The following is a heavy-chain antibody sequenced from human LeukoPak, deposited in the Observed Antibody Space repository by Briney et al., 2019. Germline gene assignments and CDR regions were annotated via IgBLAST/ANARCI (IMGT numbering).Heavy chain of an antibody. D-gene: IGHD6-19*01. V-gene: IGHV1-2*02. Sequence: ASVKVSCKASGYTFTGYYMHWVRQAPGQGLEWMGWINPNSGGTNYAQKFQGRVTMTRDTSISTAYMELSRLRSDDTAVYYCARFAAVAEPPDYWGQGTLVTVSS. J-gene: IGHJ4*02. CDR2: INPNSGGT. CDR1: GYTFTGYY. CDR3: ARFAAVAEPPDY.